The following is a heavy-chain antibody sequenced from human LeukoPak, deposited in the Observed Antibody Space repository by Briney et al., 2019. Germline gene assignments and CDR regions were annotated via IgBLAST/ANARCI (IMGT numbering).Heavy chain of an antibody. J-gene: IGHJ4*02. CDR2: ISGSGGST. CDR1: GFTFSSYA. Sequence: PGGSLRLSCAASGFTFSSYAMSWVRQAPGKGLEWVSAISGSGGSTYYADSVKGRFTISRDNSKNTLYLQMNSLRAEDTAVYYCTDSKDHGDFSFDYWGQGTLVTVSS. D-gene: IGHD4-17*01. V-gene: IGHV3-23*01. CDR3: TDSKDHGDFSFDY.